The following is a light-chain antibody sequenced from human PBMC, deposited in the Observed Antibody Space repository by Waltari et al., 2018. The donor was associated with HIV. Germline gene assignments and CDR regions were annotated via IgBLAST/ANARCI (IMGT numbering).Light chain of an antibody. CDR2: DNG. V-gene: IGLV3-21*02. Sequence: SDVLTQPPSVSVAPGQTARIPCGGNSIGSKSVHWYQQRPGQAPVLVVYDNGGRPSGIPERFCGSKSGNTATLTISRVEAGDEADFYCQVWDSSSDHPRVVFGGGTKVTVL. CDR1: SIGSKS. J-gene: IGLJ2*01. CDR3: QVWDSSSDHPRVV.